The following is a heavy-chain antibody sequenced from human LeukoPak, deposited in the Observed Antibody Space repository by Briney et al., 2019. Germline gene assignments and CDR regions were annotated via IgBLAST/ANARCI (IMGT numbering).Heavy chain of an antibody. Sequence: GASVKVSCKGSGYTFTTYGFSWVRQAPGQGLEWMGWISGYNGNTNYAQKLQGRVTVTTDTSTNTAYMELRSLRSDDTAVYYCARDRRSMVRGGNTLFDYWGQGTLVTVSS. CDR3: ARDRRSMVRGGNTLFDY. CDR2: ISGYNGNT. CDR1: GYTFTTYG. V-gene: IGHV1-18*01. D-gene: IGHD3-10*01. J-gene: IGHJ4*02.